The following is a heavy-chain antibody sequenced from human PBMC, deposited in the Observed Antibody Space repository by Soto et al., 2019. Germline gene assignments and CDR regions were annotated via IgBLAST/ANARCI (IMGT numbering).Heavy chain of an antibody. D-gene: IGHD3-22*01. V-gene: IGHV3-23*01. CDR1: GFTFNTYA. CDR3: AKSRPAATMIWYFDY. Sequence: EVQLLESGGDLIQPGGSLRLSCAASGFTFNTYAMSWVRQAPGKGLEWVSTIRGSGGSTYYADSVKGRFTISRDRSRNTLYFQMNSLRAEDTAVYYCAKSRPAATMIWYFDYWGQGTLVTVSS. CDR2: IRGSGGST. J-gene: IGHJ4*02.